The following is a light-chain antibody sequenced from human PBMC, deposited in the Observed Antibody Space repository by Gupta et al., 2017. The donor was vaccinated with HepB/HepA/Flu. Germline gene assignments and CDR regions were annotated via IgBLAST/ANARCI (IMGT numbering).Light chain of an antibody. Sequence: IVLKQSPGTLSLSPGERATLSCRASQNVNSTFLAWYQQKPGQAPRLLIYGVSSRATGIPDRFSGSGSGTDFTLTISGLEPEDFAVYYCQQYGSSPRTFGQGTKVEIK. CDR3: QQYGSSPRT. J-gene: IGKJ1*01. CDR2: GVS. CDR1: QNVNSTF. V-gene: IGKV3-20*01.